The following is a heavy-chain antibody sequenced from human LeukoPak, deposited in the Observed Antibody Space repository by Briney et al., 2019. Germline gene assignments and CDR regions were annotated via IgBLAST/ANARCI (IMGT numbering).Heavy chain of an antibody. J-gene: IGHJ5*02. CDR2: IYYSGIT. V-gene: IGHV4-39*01. CDR1: GGSISNRSYY. CDR3: ARSSIAAAGTSWFDP. Sequence: SETLSLACTVSGGSISNRSYYWGWIRQPPGKGLEWIASIYYSGITYYNPSLKSRVTISVDTSKNQFSLKLNSVTAADTAVYYCARSSIAAAGTSWFDPWGQGTLVTVSS. D-gene: IGHD6-13*01.